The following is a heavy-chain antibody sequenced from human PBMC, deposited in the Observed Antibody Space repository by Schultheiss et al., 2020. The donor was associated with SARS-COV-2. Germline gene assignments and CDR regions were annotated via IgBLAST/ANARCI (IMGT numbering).Heavy chain of an antibody. V-gene: IGHV4-4*07. J-gene: IGHJ3*02. Sequence: SQTLSLTCTVSGGSISSYYWSWIRQPAGKGLEWIGRIYTSGSTNYNPSLKSRVTTSVDTSKNQFSLKLSSVTAADTAVYYCARTSASTVAMPIWGQGTMVTVSS. CDR1: GGSISSYY. CDR2: IYTSGST. CDR3: ARTSASTVAMPI. D-gene: IGHD4-23*01.